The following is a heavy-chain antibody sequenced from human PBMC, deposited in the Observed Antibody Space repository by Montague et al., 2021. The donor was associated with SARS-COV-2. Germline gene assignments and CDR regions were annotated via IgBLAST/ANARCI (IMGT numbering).Heavy chain of an antibody. CDR3: VRYSGWFYFDF. J-gene: IGHJ4*02. Sequence: SAISGDSVSSNSVAWSWIRRSPSRGREWLGRTYYRSKWYSDYAPSVRGRLTVNPDASKNEFSLELNYVTPEDTAVYYCVRYSGWFYFDFWGQGTLVTVSS. CDR1: GDSVSSNSVA. CDR2: TYYRSKWYS. V-gene: IGHV6-1*01. D-gene: IGHD6-19*01.